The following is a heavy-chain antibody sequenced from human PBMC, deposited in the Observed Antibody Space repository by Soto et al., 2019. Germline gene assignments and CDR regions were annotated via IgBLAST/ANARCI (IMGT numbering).Heavy chain of an antibody. CDR2: ISYDGSNK. CDR1: GFTFSSYA. J-gene: IGHJ2*01. D-gene: IGHD4-4*01. V-gene: IGHV3-30-3*01. Sequence: QVQLVESGGGVVRPGRSLRLSCAASGFTFSSYAMHWVRQAPGKGLEWVAVISYDGSNKYYADSVKGRFTISRDNSKNTLYLQMNSLRDEDTAVYYCARPLWRDDYNWGYFDLWGRGTLVTVSS. CDR3: ARPLWRDDYNWGYFDL.